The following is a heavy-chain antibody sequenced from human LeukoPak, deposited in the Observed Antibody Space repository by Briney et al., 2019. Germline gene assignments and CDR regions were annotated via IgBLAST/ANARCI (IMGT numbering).Heavy chain of an antibody. CDR1: GFTFSSYE. Sequence: GGSLRLSCAASGFTFSSYEMNWVRQAPGKGLEWVSYISSSGSTIYYADSVKGRFTISRDNAKNSLYLQMNSLRAEDTAVYYCARDLREGAVAGTALDYWGQGTLVTVSS. CDR3: ARDLREGAVAGTALDY. D-gene: IGHD6-19*01. J-gene: IGHJ4*02. CDR2: ISSSGSTI. V-gene: IGHV3-48*03.